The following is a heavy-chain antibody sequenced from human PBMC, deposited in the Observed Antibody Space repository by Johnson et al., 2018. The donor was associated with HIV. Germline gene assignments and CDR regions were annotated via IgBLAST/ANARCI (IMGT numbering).Heavy chain of an antibody. Sequence: VQLVESGGGLVQPGGSLKLSCAASGFTFSSYAMSWVRQAPGKGLEWVSVIYSGGSRHYADSVKGRFTISRDNSKNTLYLQMNSLRAEDTAGYYCAKDYVDTASDDAFDIWGQGTMVTVSS. CDR2: IYSGGSR. CDR3: AKDYVDTASDDAFDI. J-gene: IGHJ3*02. D-gene: IGHD5-18*01. CDR1: GFTFSSYA. V-gene: IGHV3-66*01.